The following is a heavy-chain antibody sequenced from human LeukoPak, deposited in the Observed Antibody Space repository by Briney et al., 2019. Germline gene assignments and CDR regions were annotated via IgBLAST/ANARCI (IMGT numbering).Heavy chain of an antibody. J-gene: IGHJ4*02. CDR1: GGSISSSSYY. CDR3: ARGKLELTILDS. D-gene: IGHD1-7*01. CDR2: IDITGST. V-gene: IGHV4-61*02. Sequence: SETLSLTCTVSGGSISSSSYYWSWTRQPAAKGLEWIGRIDITGSTSYNPSLKSRATISVDTSKNQFSLNLNSVTAADTAVYYCARGKLELTILDSWGQGNLVTVSS.